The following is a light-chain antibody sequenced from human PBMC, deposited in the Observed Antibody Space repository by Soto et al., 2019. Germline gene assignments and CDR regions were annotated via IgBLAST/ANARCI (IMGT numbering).Light chain of an antibody. CDR2: DVN. CDR1: SSDVGGYIY. Sequence: QSVLTQPASVSGSPGQSITISCTGTSSDVGGYIYVSWYQRHPGKAPKLMIYDVNNRPSGVSNRFSGSKSGNTASLTISGLQTEDEADYYCVSYTTSTSYVFGSGTKLTVL. J-gene: IGLJ1*01. CDR3: VSYTTSTSYV. V-gene: IGLV2-14*03.